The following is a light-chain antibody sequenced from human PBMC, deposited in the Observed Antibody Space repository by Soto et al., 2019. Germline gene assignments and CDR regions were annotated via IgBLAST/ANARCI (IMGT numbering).Light chain of an antibody. J-gene: IGKJ4*01. CDR2: DAS. CDR3: QQFNSYPLT. Sequence: AIQLTQSPSSLSASVGDRVTITCRASQGISSALAWYQQKPGKAPKLLIYDASSLKSGVPSRFSGSGSGTDFTLTISSLQPEDFATDYCQQFNSYPLTFGGGTKVEIK. V-gene: IGKV1-13*02. CDR1: QGISSA.